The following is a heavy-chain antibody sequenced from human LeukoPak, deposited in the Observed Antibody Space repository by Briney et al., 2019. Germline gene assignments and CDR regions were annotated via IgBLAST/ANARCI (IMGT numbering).Heavy chain of an antibody. CDR3: AKDPRDGYNY. D-gene: IGHD5-24*01. Sequence: GGSLRLSCAASGFTFSTYAMTWVRQAPGKGLEWVSAISGSGGSTYYADSVKGRFTISRDNSKNTLYLQMNSLRAEDTVVYYCAKDPRDGYNYWGQGTLVTASS. CDR2: ISGSGGST. J-gene: IGHJ4*02. V-gene: IGHV3-23*01. CDR1: GFTFSTYA.